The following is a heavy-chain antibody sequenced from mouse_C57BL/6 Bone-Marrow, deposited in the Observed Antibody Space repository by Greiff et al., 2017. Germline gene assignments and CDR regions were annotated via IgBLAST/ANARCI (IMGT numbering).Heavy chain of an antibody. CDR2: IYPTSGNT. Sequence: VQVVESGAELVRPGASVKLSCKASGYTFTDYGISWVKQRTGQGLEWIGEIYPTSGNTYYNEKFKGKATLTADKSSSTAYMKLRSLTSEDSAVYFCARRGDGYHSFMDYWGQGTSVTVSS. CDR1: GYTFTDYG. D-gene: IGHD2-3*01. J-gene: IGHJ4*01. V-gene: IGHV1-81*01. CDR3: ARRGDGYHSFMDY.